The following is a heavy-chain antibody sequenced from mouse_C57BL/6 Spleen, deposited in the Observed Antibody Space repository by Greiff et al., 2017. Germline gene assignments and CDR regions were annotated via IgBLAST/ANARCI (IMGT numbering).Heavy chain of an antibody. J-gene: IGHJ3*01. CDR2: IYPGSGST. D-gene: IGHD2-5*01. CDR1: GYTFTSYW. V-gene: IGHV1-55*01. CDR3: ASRYSNYGWFAY. Sequence: QVQLKEPGAELVKPGASVKMSCKASGYTFTSYWITWVKQRPGQGLEWIGDIYPGSGSTNYNEKFKSKATLTVDTSSSTAYMQLSSLTSEDSAVYYCASRYSNYGWFAYWGQGTLVTVSA.